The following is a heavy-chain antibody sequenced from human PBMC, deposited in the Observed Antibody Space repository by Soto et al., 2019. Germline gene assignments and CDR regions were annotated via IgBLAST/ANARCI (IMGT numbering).Heavy chain of an antibody. CDR1: GFTFSSYG. CDR3: AKGGYCSSTSCYTTGVDY. J-gene: IGHJ4*02. V-gene: IGHV3-30*18. D-gene: IGHD2-2*02. Sequence: GESLRLSCAASGFTFSSYGMHWVRQAPGKGLEWVAVISYDGSNKYYADSVKGRFTISRDNSKNTLYLQMNSLRAEDTAVYYCAKGGYCSSTSCYTTGVDYWGQGTLVTVSS. CDR2: ISYDGSNK.